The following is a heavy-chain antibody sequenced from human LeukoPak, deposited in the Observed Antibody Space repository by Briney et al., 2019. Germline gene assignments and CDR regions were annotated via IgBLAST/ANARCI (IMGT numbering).Heavy chain of an antibody. CDR2: IYPDDSDT. V-gene: IGHV5-51*01. D-gene: IGHD1-26*01. CDR1: GFSFTTFW. Sequence: GESLKTSFKGSGFSFTTFWIGLVRQMPGKGLEWMGIIYPDDSDTRYSPSFQGQVPISDDKSCSTAYLEWSSLKAADTAMYYCARQSQDSVDYWGQGNLVTVYS. J-gene: IGHJ4*02. CDR3: ARQSQDSVDY.